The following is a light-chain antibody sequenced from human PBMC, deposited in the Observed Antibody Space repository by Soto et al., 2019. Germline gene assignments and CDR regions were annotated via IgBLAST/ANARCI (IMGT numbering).Light chain of an antibody. Sequence: QSALTQPASGSGSPGQSITISCTGTNSDIGAYNYVSWYQQYPGKAPKVMIHNDSSRPSGVSNRFSGSKSGNTASLTISGLQAEDEADYYCSSYTTSSTVVFGGGTKVTVL. J-gene: IGLJ2*01. V-gene: IGLV2-14*01. CDR1: NSDIGAYNY. CDR3: SSYTTSSTVV. CDR2: NDS.